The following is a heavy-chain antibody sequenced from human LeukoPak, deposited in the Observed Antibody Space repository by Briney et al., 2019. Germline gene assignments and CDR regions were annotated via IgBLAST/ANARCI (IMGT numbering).Heavy chain of an antibody. Sequence: SETLSLTCAVYGGSFSGYYWSWIRQPPGKGLEWIGEINHSGSTNYNPSLKSRVTISVDTSKNQFSLKLSSVTAADTAVYYRASLVRRKYYFDYWGQGTLVTVSS. V-gene: IGHV4-34*01. CDR3: ASLVRRKYYFDY. D-gene: IGHD3-16*01. J-gene: IGHJ4*02. CDR1: GGSFSGYY. CDR2: INHSGST.